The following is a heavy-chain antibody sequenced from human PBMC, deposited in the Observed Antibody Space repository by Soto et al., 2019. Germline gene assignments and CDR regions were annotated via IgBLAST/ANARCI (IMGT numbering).Heavy chain of an antibody. Sequence: QVQLVQSGAEVKKPGASVKVSCKASGYTFTSHDINWMRQATGQGLEWMEWMNPNSGHTNYAQKFQGRVTMPRDTSISTAYMELTNLRSEDTGIYYCASDMSTMWGQGTLVTVSS. D-gene: IGHD2-2*01. J-gene: IGHJ4*02. CDR2: MNPNSGHT. CDR1: GYTFTSHD. CDR3: ASDMSTM. V-gene: IGHV1-8*01.